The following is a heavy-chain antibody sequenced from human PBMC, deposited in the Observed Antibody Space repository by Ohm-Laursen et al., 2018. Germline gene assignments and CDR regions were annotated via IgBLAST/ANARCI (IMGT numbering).Heavy chain of an antibody. Sequence: GSLRLFCAASGFTFSSYAMSWVRQAPGKGLEWVSAISGSGGSTYYADSVKGRFTISRDNSKNTLYLQMNSLRAEDTAVYYCANSLGVGGSFDYWGQGTLVTVSS. J-gene: IGHJ4*02. D-gene: IGHD3-16*01. V-gene: IGHV3-23*01. CDR1: GFTFSSYA. CDR3: ANSLGVGGSFDY. CDR2: ISGSGGST.